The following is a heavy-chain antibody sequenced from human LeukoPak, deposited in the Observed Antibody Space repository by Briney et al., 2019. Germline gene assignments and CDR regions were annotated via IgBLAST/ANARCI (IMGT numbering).Heavy chain of an antibody. Sequence: SETLSLTCAVYGGSFSSYYWGWIRQPPGKGLEWIGSIYYSGSTYYNPSLKSRVTISVDTSKNQFSLKLSSVTAADTAVYYCARVKSLVVAATEWGQGTLVTVSS. CDR1: GGSFSSYY. D-gene: IGHD2-15*01. V-gene: IGHV4-39*07. CDR3: ARVKSLVVAATE. J-gene: IGHJ4*02. CDR2: IYYSGST.